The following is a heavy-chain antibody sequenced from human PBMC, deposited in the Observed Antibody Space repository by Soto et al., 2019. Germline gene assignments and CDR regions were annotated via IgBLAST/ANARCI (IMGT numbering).Heavy chain of an antibody. V-gene: IGHV1-18*01. CDR2: ISAYNGNT. J-gene: IGHJ3*02. CDR1: GYTFTSYG. D-gene: IGHD2-15*01. Sequence: QVQLVQSGAEVKKPGASVKVSCKASGYTFTSYGISWVRQAPGQGLEWMGWISAYNGNTNYAQKLQGRVTMTTDTSTSTAYMELRSLRSDDTAVYYCARDPRPWVVVVAATGAFDIWGQGTMVTVSS. CDR3: ARDPRPWVVVVAATGAFDI.